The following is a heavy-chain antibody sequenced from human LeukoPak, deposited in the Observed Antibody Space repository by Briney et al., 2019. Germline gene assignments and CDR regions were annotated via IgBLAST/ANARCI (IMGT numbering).Heavy chain of an antibody. V-gene: IGHV3-30*02. J-gene: IGHJ4*02. CDR2: IQYDGSKK. D-gene: IGHD5-12*01. CDR3: ARDRRDIVTTYFDY. CDR1: GFTFSSNG. Sequence: GGSLRLSCVASGFTFSSNGMHWVRQAPGKGLEWVTFIQYDGSKKYYADSVKGRFTISRDNAKNSLYLQMNSLRAEDTAVYYCARDRRDIVTTYFDYWGQGTLVTVSS.